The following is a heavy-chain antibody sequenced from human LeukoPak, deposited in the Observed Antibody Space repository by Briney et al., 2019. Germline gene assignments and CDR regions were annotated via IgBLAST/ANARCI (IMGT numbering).Heavy chain of an antibody. CDR3: VRGRGSGSYYDY. CDR2: ITTDGSTT. J-gene: IGHJ4*02. Sequence: GGSLRLSCAASGFTFSSYWMDWVRHAPGKGVVWVSRITTDGSTTNYADRVKGRFNISRHNPKNTLYLQMNSLRAEDTAVYYCVRGRGSGSYYDYWGQGTLVTVSS. D-gene: IGHD3-10*01. CDR1: GFTFSSYW. V-gene: IGHV3-74*01.